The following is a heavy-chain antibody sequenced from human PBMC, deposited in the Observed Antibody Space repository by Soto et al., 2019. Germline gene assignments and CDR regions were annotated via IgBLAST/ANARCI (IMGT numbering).Heavy chain of an antibody. D-gene: IGHD1-7*01. Sequence: ASVKVSCKASGYTFTGYYVHWVRQAPGQGLEWMGWINPNSGDTDYAQKFQGRVTMTRDTSISTAYMELSRLRSDDTAVYYCARKLELRGSYYYYYDMDVWGQGTTVTVSS. CDR2: INPNSGDT. CDR3: ARKLELRGSYYYYYDMDV. CDR1: GYTFTGYY. V-gene: IGHV1-2*02. J-gene: IGHJ6*02.